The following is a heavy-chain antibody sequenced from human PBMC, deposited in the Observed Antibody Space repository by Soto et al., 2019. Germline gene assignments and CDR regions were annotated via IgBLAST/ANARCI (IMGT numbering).Heavy chain of an antibody. CDR1: GFTFNTYA. CDR2: ISYDGTNQ. V-gene: IGHV3-30-3*01. D-gene: IGHD2-2*02. J-gene: IGHJ4*02. Sequence: QPGGSLRLSCAASGFTFNTYAMHWVRQAPGKGLEWMAIISYDGTNQDYADSVKGRFTFSRDNAKNTLYLQMNSLIPEDTAVYYCARDFHPRFLEAVVKASAIRPSYYLDYWGQGTLVTVSS. CDR3: ARDFHPRFLEAVVKASAIRPSYYLDY.